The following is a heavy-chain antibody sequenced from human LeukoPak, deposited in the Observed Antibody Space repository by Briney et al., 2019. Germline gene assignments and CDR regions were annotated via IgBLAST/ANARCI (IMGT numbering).Heavy chain of an antibody. CDR2: MNPNSGNT. J-gene: IGHJ4*02. Sequence: ASVKVSCKASGYTSTSYGINWVRQATGQGLEWMGWMNPNSGNTGYAQKFQGRVTMTRNTSISTAYMELSSLRSEDTAVYYCARLISPPYYYDSSGYHPTRFDYWGQGTLVTVSS. CDR1: GYTSTSYG. D-gene: IGHD3-22*01. V-gene: IGHV1-8*01. CDR3: ARLISPPYYYDSSGYHPTRFDY.